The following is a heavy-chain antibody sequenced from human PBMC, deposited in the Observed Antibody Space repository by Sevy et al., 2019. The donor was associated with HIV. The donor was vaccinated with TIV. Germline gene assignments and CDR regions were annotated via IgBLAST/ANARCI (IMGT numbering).Heavy chain of an antibody. V-gene: IGHV3-30-3*01. J-gene: IGHJ3*02. CDR3: AREGVGATTDAFDI. CDR1: GFTFSSYA. D-gene: IGHD1-26*01. Sequence: GGSLRLSCAASGFTFSSYAMHWVRQAPGKGLEWVAVISYDGSNKYYADSVKGRFTISRDNSKNTLYLQMNGLRAEDTAVYYCAREGVGATTDAFDIWGQGTMVTVSS. CDR2: ISYDGSNK.